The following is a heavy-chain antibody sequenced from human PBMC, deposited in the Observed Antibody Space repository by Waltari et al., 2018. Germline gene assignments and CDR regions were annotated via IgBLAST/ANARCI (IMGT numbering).Heavy chain of an antibody. CDR3: ARGLGLPAGY. J-gene: IGHJ4*02. CDR2: INHSGST. V-gene: IGHV4-34*01. Sequence: QVQLQQWGAGLLKPSETLSLTCAVYGGSFSGYYWSWIRQPPGKGLEWIGEINHSGSTNDNPSLKSRVTISVDTSKNQFSLKLSSVTAADTAVYYCARGLGLPAGYWGQGTLVTVSS. D-gene: IGHD3-10*01. CDR1: GGSFSGYY.